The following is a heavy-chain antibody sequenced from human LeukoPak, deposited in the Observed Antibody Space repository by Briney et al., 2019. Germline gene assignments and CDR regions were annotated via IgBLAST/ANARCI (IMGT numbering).Heavy chain of an antibody. D-gene: IGHD6-13*01. V-gene: IGHV3-48*04. CDR1: GFTFSSYS. CDR2: ISSSSSTI. J-gene: IGHJ3*02. Sequence: PGGSLRLSCAASGFTFSSYSMNWVRQAPGKGLEWVSYISSSSSTIYYADSVKGRFTISRDNAKNSLYLQMNSLRAEDTAVYYCARARIAAAGTDAFDIWGQGTMVTVSS. CDR3: ARARIAAAGTDAFDI.